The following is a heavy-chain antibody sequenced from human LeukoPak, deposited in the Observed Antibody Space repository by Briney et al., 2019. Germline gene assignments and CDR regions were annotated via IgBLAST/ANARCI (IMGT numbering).Heavy chain of an antibody. Sequence: SETLSLTCAVYGGSFSGYQWSWIRQPPGKGLEWIGEINHSGSTNYNPSLKSRVNISVDTSKNQFSLKLSSVTAADTAVYYCARTSIYYDSSGYRSWGQGTLVIVSS. CDR1: GGSFSGYQ. V-gene: IGHV4-34*01. CDR3: ARTSIYYDSSGYRS. CDR2: INHSGST. J-gene: IGHJ5*02. D-gene: IGHD3-22*01.